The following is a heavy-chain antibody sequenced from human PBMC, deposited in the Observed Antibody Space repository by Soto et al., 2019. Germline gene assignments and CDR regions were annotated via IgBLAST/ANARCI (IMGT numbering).Heavy chain of an antibody. D-gene: IGHD6-13*01. CDR1: GFTFSSYG. Sequence: PGGSLILSCAASGFTFSSYGMHWVRQAPGKGLEWVAVIWYDGSNKYYADSVKGRFTISRDNSKNTLYLQMNSLRAEDTAVYYCARDPWPAAGTGDDWFDPWGQGTLVTVSS. CDR3: ARDPWPAAGTGDDWFDP. J-gene: IGHJ5*02. V-gene: IGHV3-33*01. CDR2: IWYDGSNK.